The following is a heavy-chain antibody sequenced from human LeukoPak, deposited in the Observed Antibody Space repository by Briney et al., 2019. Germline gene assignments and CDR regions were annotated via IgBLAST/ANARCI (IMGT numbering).Heavy chain of an antibody. J-gene: IGHJ4*02. D-gene: IGHD6-19*01. CDR3: AKGRGYSSDRFFDY. V-gene: IGHV3-23*01. CDR2: ISGSGGST. Sequence: GGSLRLSCAASGFTFSSYAMSWVHQAPGKGLEWVSAISGSGGSTFYADSVKGRFTISRDDSKNTLYLQMNSLRVEDTAVYYYAKGRGYSSDRFFDYWGQGTLVTVSS. CDR1: GFTFSSYA.